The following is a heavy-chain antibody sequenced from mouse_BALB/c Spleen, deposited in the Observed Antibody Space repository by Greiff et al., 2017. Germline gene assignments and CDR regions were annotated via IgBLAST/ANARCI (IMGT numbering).Heavy chain of an antibody. D-gene: IGHD1-2*01. V-gene: IGHV5-17*02. J-gene: IGHJ2*01. CDR2: ISSGSSTI. Sequence: DVKLVESGGGLVQPGGSRKLSCAASGFTFSSFGMHWVRQAPEKGLEWVAYISSGSSTIYYADTVKGRFTISRDNPKNTLFLQMTSLRSEDTAMYYCARSITTATGYFDYWGQGTTLTVSS. CDR1: GFTFSSFG. CDR3: ARSITTATGYFDY.